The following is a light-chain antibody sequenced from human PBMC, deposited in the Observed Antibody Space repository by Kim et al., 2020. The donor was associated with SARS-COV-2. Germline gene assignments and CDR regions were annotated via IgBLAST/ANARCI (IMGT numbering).Light chain of an antibody. Sequence: ASEGDRVTITCRASQSISSYLNWYQQKPGTAPKLLIYAASSLQSGVPSRFSGSGSGTDFALTISSLRPGDFATYYCQRSYSTPLTFGGGTKVDIK. J-gene: IGKJ4*01. V-gene: IGKV1-39*01. CDR3: QRSYSTPLT. CDR1: QSISSY. CDR2: AAS.